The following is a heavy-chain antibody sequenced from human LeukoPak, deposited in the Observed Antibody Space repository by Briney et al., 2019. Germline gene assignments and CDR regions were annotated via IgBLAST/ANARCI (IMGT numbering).Heavy chain of an antibody. CDR1: GGSISSSSYY. J-gene: IGHJ5*02. V-gene: IGHV4-39*01. D-gene: IGHD3-10*01. CDR2: IYYSGST. Sequence: SETLSLTCTVSGGSISSSSYYWGWIRQPPGKGLEWIGSIYYSGSTYYNPSLKSRVTISVDTSKNQFSLKLSSVTAADTAAYYCARRPGGWFDPWGQGTLVTVSS. CDR3: ARRPGGWFDP.